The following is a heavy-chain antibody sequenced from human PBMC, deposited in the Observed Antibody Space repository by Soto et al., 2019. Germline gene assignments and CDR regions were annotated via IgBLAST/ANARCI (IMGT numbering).Heavy chain of an antibody. Sequence: EVQLVESGGGLVQPGGSLRLSCAASGFTFSSYWMHWVRPAPGKGLVWVSRINRDGSSTTYADSVKGRFTSSRDNAKNTLYLQMNSLRAEDTAVYYCARDEWIDRGMNVWGQGTTVTVSS. V-gene: IGHV3-74*01. CDR2: INRDGSST. J-gene: IGHJ6*02. D-gene: IGHD3-22*01. CDR3: ARDEWIDRGMNV. CDR1: GFTFSSYW.